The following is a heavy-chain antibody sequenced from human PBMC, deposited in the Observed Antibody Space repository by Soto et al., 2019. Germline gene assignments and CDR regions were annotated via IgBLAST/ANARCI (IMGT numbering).Heavy chain of an antibody. CDR1: GFTFSSYA. J-gene: IGHJ4*02. Sequence: EVQLLESGGGLVQPGGSLRLSCAASGFTFSSYAMSWVRQAPGKGLEWVSAISGSGGSTYYADSVKGRFTISRDNSKNTLYLQMNSLRAEDTAVYYCAKGPIMITFGGVIVPFDYWGQGTLVTVSS. CDR3: AKGPIMITFGGVIVPFDY. V-gene: IGHV3-23*01. CDR2: ISGSGGST. D-gene: IGHD3-16*02.